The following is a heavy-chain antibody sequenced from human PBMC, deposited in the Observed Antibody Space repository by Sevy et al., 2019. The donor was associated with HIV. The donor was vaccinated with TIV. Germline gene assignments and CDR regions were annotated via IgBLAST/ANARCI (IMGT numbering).Heavy chain of an antibody. CDR1: GFTFSNAW. CDR3: TTVKVVTAILYYYYGMDV. J-gene: IGHJ6*02. D-gene: IGHD2-21*02. CDR2: IKSKTDGGTT. Sequence: GGSLRLSCAASGFTFSNAWMSWVRQAPGKGLEWVGRIKSKTDGGTTDYAAPVKGRFTISSDDSKNTLYLQMNSLKTEDTAVYYCTTVKVVTAILYYYYGMDVWGQGTTVTVSS. V-gene: IGHV3-15*01.